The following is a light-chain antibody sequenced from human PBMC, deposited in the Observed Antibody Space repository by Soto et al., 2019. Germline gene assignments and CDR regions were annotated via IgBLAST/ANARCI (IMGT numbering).Light chain of an antibody. V-gene: IGKV3-11*01. CDR1: QSVNSN. Sequence: LLFRASQSVNSNLAWYQQKLGQAPRLLIYGASNRATGIPDRFSGSGSGTDFTLTISRLEPEDFAVYYCQQRSNWPITFGQGTKVDIK. CDR3: QQRSNWPIT. CDR2: GAS. J-gene: IGKJ1*01.